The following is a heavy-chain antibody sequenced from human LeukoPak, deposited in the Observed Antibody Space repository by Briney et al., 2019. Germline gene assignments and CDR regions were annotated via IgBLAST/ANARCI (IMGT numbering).Heavy chain of an antibody. CDR3: ARRGVANTGGDY. CDR1: GGSISSYY. V-gene: IGHV4-59*08. Sequence: PSETLSLTCTVSGGSISSYYWSWIRQPPGKGLEWIGYIYYSGSTYYNPFLKSRVTISIDTSKNQFSLRLSSVTAADTAVYYCARRGVANTGGDYWGQGTLVTVSS. D-gene: IGHD5-12*01. CDR2: IYYSGST. J-gene: IGHJ4*02.